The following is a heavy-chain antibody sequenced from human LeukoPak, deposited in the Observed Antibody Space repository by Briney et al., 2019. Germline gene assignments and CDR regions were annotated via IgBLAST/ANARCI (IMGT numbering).Heavy chain of an antibody. D-gene: IGHD6-19*01. CDR3: ARGSSGWYKEDLGDY. J-gene: IGHJ4*02. V-gene: IGHV4-39*01. CDR1: GGSISSSSYY. Sequence: SETLSLTCTVSGGSISSSSYYWGWIRQPPGKGLEWIGSIYYSGSTYYNPSLKSRVTISVDTSKNQFSLKLSSVTAADAAVYYCARGSSGWYKEDLGDYWGQGTLVTVSS. CDR2: IYYSGST.